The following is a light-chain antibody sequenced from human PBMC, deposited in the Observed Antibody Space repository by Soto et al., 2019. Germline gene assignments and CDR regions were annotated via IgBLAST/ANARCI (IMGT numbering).Light chain of an antibody. CDR3: CSYADSNTLI. V-gene: IGLV2-8*01. CDR2: EVN. Sequence: QSVLTQPPSASGSPGQSVTISCTGTSSDVGIFNYVSWYQQHPDQAPKLLIFEVNKRPSGVPDRFSASKSGNTASLTVSGLQAEDEADYYCCSYADSNTLIFGGGTQLTVL. J-gene: IGLJ2*01. CDR1: SSDVGIFNY.